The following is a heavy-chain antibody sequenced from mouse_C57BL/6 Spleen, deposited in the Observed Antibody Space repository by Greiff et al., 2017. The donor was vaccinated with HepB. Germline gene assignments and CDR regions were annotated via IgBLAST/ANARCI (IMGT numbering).Heavy chain of an antibody. J-gene: IGHJ4*01. Sequence: VQLQQSGAELVKPGASVKISCKASGYTFTDYYINWVKQRPGQGLEWIGKIGPGSGSTYYNEKFKGKATLTAAKSSSTAYMQLSSLTSEDSAVYFCAKSTTVVATNAMDYWGQGTSVTVS. V-gene: IGHV1-77*01. CDR1: GYTFTDYY. CDR3: AKSTTVVATNAMDY. D-gene: IGHD1-1*01. CDR2: IGPGSGST.